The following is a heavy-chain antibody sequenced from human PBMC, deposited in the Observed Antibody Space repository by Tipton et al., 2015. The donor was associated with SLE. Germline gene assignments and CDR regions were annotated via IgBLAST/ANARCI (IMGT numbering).Heavy chain of an antibody. CDR3: ARDGSSAWYPYFDY. D-gene: IGHD6-13*01. J-gene: IGHJ4*02. Sequence: TLSLTCTVSGGSISSGSYYWSWIRQPAGKGLEWIGRIYTSGSTNYNPSLKSRVTIPVDTSKNQFSLKLSSVTAADTAVYYCARDGSSAWYPYFDYWGQGTLVTVSS. V-gene: IGHV4-61*02. CDR1: GGSISSGSYY. CDR2: IYTSGST.